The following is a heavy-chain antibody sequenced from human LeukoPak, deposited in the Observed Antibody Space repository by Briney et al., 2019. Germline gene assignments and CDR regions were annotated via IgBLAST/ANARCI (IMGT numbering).Heavy chain of an antibody. CDR1: GGSISTTNYY. D-gene: IGHD1-14*01. J-gene: IGHJ3*02. Sequence: SETLSLTCTVSGGSISTTNYYWGWIRQPPGKGLEWIGSIYYSGSTNYNPSLKSRVTISVDTSKNQFSLNLTSVTAADTAVYYCAKAGGFRGGFDIWGQGTLVTVSS. CDR3: AKAGGFRGGFDI. V-gene: IGHV4-39*07. CDR2: IYYSGST.